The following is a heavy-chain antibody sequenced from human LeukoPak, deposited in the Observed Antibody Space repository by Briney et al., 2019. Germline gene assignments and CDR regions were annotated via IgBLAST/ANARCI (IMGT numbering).Heavy chain of an antibody. CDR1: GFTFSSYA. J-gene: IGHJ4*02. Sequence: GGSLRLSCAASGFTFSSYAMSWVRQAPGKGLEWVSAISGSGGSIYYADSVKGRFTISRDNSENTLYLQMNSLRAEDTAVYYCAKVSLGIDDYWGQGTLVTVSS. CDR2: ISGSGGSI. V-gene: IGHV3-23*01. CDR3: AKVSLGIDDY. D-gene: IGHD7-27*01.